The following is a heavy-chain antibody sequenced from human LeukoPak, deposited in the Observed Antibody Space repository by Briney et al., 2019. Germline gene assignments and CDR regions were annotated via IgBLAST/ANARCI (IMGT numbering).Heavy chain of an antibody. D-gene: IGHD5-18*01. CDR2: INPSGGST. Sequence: ASVKVSCEASGYTFTSYYMHWVRQAPGQGLEWMGIINPSGGSTSYAQKFQGRVTMTRDTSTSTVYMELSSLRSEDTAVYYCARDRADTAMAINFDYWGQGTLVTVSS. CDR1: GYTFTSYY. V-gene: IGHV1-46*01. J-gene: IGHJ4*02. CDR3: ARDRADTAMAINFDY.